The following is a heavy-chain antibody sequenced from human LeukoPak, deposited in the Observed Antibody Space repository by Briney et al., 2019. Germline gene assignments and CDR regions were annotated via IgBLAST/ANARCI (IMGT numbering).Heavy chain of an antibody. CDR3: ARQSNLDYSNSAGYFDY. Sequence: PGESLKISCKGSGYSLTNYWIVWVRQMPGKGLEWMGIIYPGASNTLYNPSFQGQVTVSADKSVTTAYLQWSSLKASDTALYFCARQSNLDYSNSAGYFDYWGQGTLVTVSS. D-gene: IGHD4-11*01. CDR1: GYSLTNYW. J-gene: IGHJ4*02. V-gene: IGHV5-51*01. CDR2: IYPGASNT.